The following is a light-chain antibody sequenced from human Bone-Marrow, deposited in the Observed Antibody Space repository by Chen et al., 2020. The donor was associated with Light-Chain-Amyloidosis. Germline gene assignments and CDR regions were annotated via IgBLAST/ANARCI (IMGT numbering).Light chain of an antibody. CDR1: SSNIGSNY. V-gene: IGLV1-47*01. J-gene: IGLJ3*02. CDR2: KSN. Sequence: QSVLTQPPSASGTPVQRVTISCSGSSSNIGSNYVIWYQQLPGTAPKLLLYKSNERPSGVPERVSGSKSGSSASLAISGLRSEDEADYYCATWDDSLSGWVFGGGTKLTVL. CDR3: ATWDDSLSGWV.